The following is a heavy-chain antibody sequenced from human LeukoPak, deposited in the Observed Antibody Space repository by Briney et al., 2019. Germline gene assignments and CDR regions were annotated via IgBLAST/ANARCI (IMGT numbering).Heavy chain of an antibody. V-gene: IGHV3-30*04. CDR2: ISYDGSDE. Sequence: GGSLRLSCAASGFTFSRHAMHWVRQSPGKGLEWVAIISYDGSDEYIADSVKGRFSISRDNSRNTLDLQMNSLTTEDTALYYCARATDYYGSGSCLPLYYFYGMDAWGKGTAVIVSS. CDR3: ARATDYYGSGSCLPLYYFYGMDA. CDR1: GFTFSRHA. J-gene: IGHJ6*04. D-gene: IGHD3-10*01.